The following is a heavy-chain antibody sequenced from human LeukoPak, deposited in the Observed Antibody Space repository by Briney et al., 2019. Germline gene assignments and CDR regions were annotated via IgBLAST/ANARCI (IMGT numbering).Heavy chain of an antibody. Sequence: GASLQISCEGSDSNFTSYWIGWGRQMPGKGVEWMGIIYPGDSDTRYSPSFQGQVTISADKSISTAYLQWSSLKASDTAIYYCARQMRYSSSFDYWGQGTLVTVSS. CDR2: IYPGDSDT. D-gene: IGHD6-6*01. V-gene: IGHV5-51*01. CDR1: DSNFTSYW. CDR3: ARQMRYSSSFDY. J-gene: IGHJ4*02.